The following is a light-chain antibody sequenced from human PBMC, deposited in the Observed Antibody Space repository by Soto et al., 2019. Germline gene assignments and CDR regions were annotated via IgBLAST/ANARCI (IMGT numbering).Light chain of an antibody. CDR3: QSYDSSLSASNWV. CDR1: SSNIGAGYD. V-gene: IGLV1-40*01. J-gene: IGLJ3*02. CDR2: GNS. Sequence: QPVLTQPPSVSGAPGQRVTISCTGSSSNIGAGYDVHWYQQLPGTAPKLLIYGNSNRPSGVPDRFSGSKSGTSASLAITGLQAEDEADYYCQSYDSSLSASNWVFGGGTQLTVL.